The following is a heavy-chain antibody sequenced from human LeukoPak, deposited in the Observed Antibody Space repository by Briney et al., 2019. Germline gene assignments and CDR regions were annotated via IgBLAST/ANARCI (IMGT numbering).Heavy chain of an antibody. J-gene: IGHJ6*02. CDR2: MNPNSGNT. V-gene: IGHV1-8*03. Sequence: GASVKVSCKASGYTFTSYDINWVRQATGQGLEWMGWMNPNSGNTGYAQKFQGRVTITRNTSISTAYMELSSLRSEDTAVYYCARDRAAAAGTSEGTYGMDVWGQGTTVTVSS. D-gene: IGHD6-13*01. CDR3: ARDRAAAAGTSEGTYGMDV. CDR1: GYTFTSYD.